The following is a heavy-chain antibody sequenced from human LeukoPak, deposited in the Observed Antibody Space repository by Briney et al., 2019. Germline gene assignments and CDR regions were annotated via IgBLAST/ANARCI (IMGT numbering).Heavy chain of an antibody. V-gene: IGHV3-74*01. CDR3: ARDMWRTFDY. D-gene: IGHD2-21*01. J-gene: IGHJ4*02. Sequence: GSLRLSCAASGFTLSPFWMHWVRQSPGKGPVWVSHIGPDGSVTNYADSVKGRFTISRDNARNTLYLQISSLSVEDTAVYFCARDMWRTFDYWGQGALVTVSS. CDR2: IGPDGSVT. CDR1: GFTLSPFW.